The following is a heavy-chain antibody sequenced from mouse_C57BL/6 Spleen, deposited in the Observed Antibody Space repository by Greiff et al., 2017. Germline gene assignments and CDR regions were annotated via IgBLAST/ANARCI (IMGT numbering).Heavy chain of an antibody. CDR3: ARHSIYDGYYVYAMDY. D-gene: IGHD2-3*01. J-gene: IGHJ4*01. CDR2: ISSGGSYT. V-gene: IGHV5-6*01. CDR1: GFTFSSYG. Sequence: EVQGVESGGDLVKPGGSLKLSCAASGFTFSSYGMSWVRQTPDKRLEWVATISSGGSYTYYPDSVKGRFTISRDNAKNTLYLQMSSLKSEDTAMYYCARHSIYDGYYVYAMDYWGQGTSVTVSS.